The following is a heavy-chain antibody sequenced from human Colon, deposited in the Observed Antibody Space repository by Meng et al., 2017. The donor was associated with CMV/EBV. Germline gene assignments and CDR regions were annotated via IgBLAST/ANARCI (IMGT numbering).Heavy chain of an antibody. Sequence: GESLKISCATSGFTFSNSDMHWVRQAPGKGLEWVAVISKDGSNKYYTDSVKGRFTLSRDNSKNMLYLQMDTLRAEDTAVYYCAKDRVYGMDVWGQGTTVTVSS. J-gene: IGHJ6*02. CDR2: ISKDGSNK. CDR1: GFTFSNSD. V-gene: IGHV3-30-3*02. CDR3: AKDRVYGMDV.